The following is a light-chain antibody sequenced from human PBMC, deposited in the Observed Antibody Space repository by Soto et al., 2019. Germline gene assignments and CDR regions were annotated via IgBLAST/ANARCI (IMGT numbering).Light chain of an antibody. J-gene: IGKJ1*01. CDR2: AAS. CDR3: HQYGTSVGT. V-gene: IGKV3-20*01. CDR1: QSISSY. Sequence: EIVLTQSPATLSLSPGERATLSCRASQSISSYLAWYQQKPGQAPRLLIYAASSRATGIPDRFSGSGSGTDFTLTISRLEPEDFAVYYCHQYGTSVGTFGQGTKVDIK.